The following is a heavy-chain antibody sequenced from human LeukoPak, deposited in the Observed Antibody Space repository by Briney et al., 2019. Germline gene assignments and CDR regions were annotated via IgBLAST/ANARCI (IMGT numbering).Heavy chain of an antibody. CDR2: INHSGST. CDR1: GGSFSGYY. D-gene: IGHD3-9*01. V-gene: IGHV4-34*01. Sequence: SETLSLTCAVYGGSFSGYYWSWIRQPPGKGLEWIGEINHSGSTNYNPSLKSRVTISVDTSKNQFSLKLSSVTAADTAVYYCARGLRYFDWLSSSPPFDYWGQGTLVTVSS. J-gene: IGHJ4*02. CDR3: ARGLRYFDWLSSSPPFDY.